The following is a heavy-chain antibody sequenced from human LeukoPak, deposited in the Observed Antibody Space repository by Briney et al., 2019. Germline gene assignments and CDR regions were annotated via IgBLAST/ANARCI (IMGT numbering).Heavy chain of an antibody. Sequence: SETLSLTCTVSGGSISSGSYYWSWIRQPAGKGLEWIGRIYTRGSTNYNPSLKSRVTISVDTSKNQFSLKLSSVTAADTAVYYCARDGDTVTTDNWFDPWGQGTLVTVSS. CDR3: ARDGDTVTTDNWFDP. V-gene: IGHV4-61*02. J-gene: IGHJ5*02. CDR1: GGSISSGSYY. CDR2: IYTRGST. D-gene: IGHD4-17*01.